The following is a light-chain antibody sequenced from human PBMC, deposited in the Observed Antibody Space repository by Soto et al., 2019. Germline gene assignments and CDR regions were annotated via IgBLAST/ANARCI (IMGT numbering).Light chain of an antibody. CDR2: GAS. J-gene: IGKJ1*01. CDR3: QQYTQSLWT. V-gene: IGKV3-15*01. CDR1: QSVRSN. Sequence: EIVMTQSPATLPVSPGERVTLSCRASQSVRSNLAWYQQKPGQAPRLLIYGASTRATGSPDRFSGSGSGTDFTLTINRLEPEDFAVYYCQQYTQSLWTFGPGTKVDI.